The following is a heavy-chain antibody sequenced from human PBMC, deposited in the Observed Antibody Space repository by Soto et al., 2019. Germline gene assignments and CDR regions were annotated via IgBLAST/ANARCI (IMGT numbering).Heavy chain of an antibody. Sequence: ASVKVSCKASGYTFTSYAMHWVRQAPGQRLEWMGWINAGNGNTKYSQKFQGRVTITRDTSASTAYMELSSLRSEDTAVYYCARADPQLGYYFDYWGQGTLVTVSS. CDR2: INAGNGNT. D-gene: IGHD3-10*01. J-gene: IGHJ4*02. CDR3: ARADPQLGYYFDY. V-gene: IGHV1-3*01. CDR1: GYTFTSYA.